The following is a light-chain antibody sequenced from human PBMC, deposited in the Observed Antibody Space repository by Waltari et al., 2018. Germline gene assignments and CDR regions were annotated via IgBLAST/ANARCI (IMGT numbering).Light chain of an antibody. CDR1: SGDIVGDY. J-gene: IGLJ2*01. V-gene: IGLV6-57*03. CDR2: EDD. Sequence: NFMLTQPHSVSESPGKTVTISCTRNSGDIVGDYVQWYQQRPGSAPTTVIYEDDQRPSGVPVRFSGSIDTSNSASLTISRLRTEDEADYYRQSYDNNIVLFGGGTKLTVL. CDR3: QSYDNNIVL.